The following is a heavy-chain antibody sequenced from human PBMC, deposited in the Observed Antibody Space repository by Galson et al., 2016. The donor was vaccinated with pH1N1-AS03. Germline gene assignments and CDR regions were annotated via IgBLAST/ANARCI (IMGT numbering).Heavy chain of an antibody. D-gene: IGHD2-15*01. CDR1: GDSITSYY. CDR3: AREWSAFDF. Sequence: TCTVSGDSITSYYWSWIRQPPGKGLEWIAYVYYTGATSYNPSLKSRVTISLDTSKSQFSLKLSSVTAADTAVYYCAREWSAFDFWGQGTVVTVSS. V-gene: IGHV4-59*01. J-gene: IGHJ3*01. CDR2: VYYTGAT.